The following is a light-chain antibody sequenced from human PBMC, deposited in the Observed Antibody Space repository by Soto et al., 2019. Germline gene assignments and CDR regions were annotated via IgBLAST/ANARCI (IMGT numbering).Light chain of an antibody. CDR1: QSVSSN. CDR2: GAS. CDR3: QQYNNGPRT. Sequence: EIVMTQSPATLSVSPGERATLSCRASQSVSSNLVWYQQKPGQAPRLLIYGASTRATGIPARFSGSGSGTESPLTISSLQSKDFAVYYCQQYNNGPRTFGQGTKV. V-gene: IGKV3-15*01. J-gene: IGKJ1*01.